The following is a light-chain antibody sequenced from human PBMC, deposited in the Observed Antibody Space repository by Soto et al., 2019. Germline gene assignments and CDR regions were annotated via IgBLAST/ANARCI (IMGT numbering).Light chain of an antibody. Sequence: EIVLTQSPGTLSLSPGVRATLSCRASQSVSSSFLAWYQQKPGQAPRLLIYGASNRATGIPDRFSGSGSGTDFTLTISRLESEDVAVYCWQQYVTSPWAFGQGTKVAIE. J-gene: IGKJ1*01. CDR1: QSVSSSF. CDR3: QQYVTSPWA. V-gene: IGKV3-20*01. CDR2: GAS.